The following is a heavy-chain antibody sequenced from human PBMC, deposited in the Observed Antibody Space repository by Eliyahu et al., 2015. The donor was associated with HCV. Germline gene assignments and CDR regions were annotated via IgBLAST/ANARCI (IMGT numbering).Heavy chain of an antibody. D-gene: IGHD5-24*01. CDR1: GGSINSDSYH. J-gene: IGHJ4*02. CDR3: VRVSWRTFRE. Sequence: QLQLQESGPGLLKPSETLSLLCTVSGGSINSDSYHWGWIRQPPGKGLEWIASITYTGTTYCNPAFQSRVTMSVDTSKTQFSLKLSSVTAADTAVFYCVRVSWRTFREWGQGTLVTVSS. CDR2: ITYTGTT. V-gene: IGHV4-39*01.